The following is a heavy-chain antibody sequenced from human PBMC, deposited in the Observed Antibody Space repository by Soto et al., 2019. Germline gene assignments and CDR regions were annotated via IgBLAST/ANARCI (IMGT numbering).Heavy chain of an antibody. J-gene: IGHJ4*02. Sequence: QVLLQESGPRLMKPSETLTLTCTVSGLTISSASYYWSWIRQHPGKGLEWVGNIYYNGSTYYSPSLKSRVTVWFDTSKNQFSLRLTSVTAADTAVYYSERYRTSGSWSKFDYWGQGTLVKVSA. D-gene: IGHD6-13*01. CDR1: GLTISSASYY. V-gene: IGHV4-31*02. CDR3: ERYRTSGSWSKFDY. CDR2: IYYNGST.